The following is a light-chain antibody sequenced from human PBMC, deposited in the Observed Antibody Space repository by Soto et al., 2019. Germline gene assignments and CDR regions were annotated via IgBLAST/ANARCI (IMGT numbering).Light chain of an antibody. CDR3: QQFGNSPYT. V-gene: IGKV3-20*01. Sequence: EIVLTQSPGTLSLSPGGRATLSCRASQSVSSSYLAWYQQKPGQATRLLIYGASSRATGIPDRFSGSGSGTDFTLTISRLEPEDFAVYYCQQFGNSPYTFGQGTRLEIK. CDR1: QSVSSSY. CDR2: GAS. J-gene: IGKJ2*01.